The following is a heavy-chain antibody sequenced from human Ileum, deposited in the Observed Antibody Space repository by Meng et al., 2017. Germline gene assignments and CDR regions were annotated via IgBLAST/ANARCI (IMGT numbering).Heavy chain of an antibody. CDR2: ISSSGDIT. Sequence: GGSLRLSCAASGFRFSTYAMSWVRQAPGKGLEWVAGISSSGDITYHADPVKGRFTISRDNSKDTLYLQMISLRAEDTAVYYCTNHYEISSLLAYFDLWGRGTLVTVSS. J-gene: IGHJ2*01. CDR3: TNHYEISSLLAYFDL. CDR1: GFRFSTYA. V-gene: IGHV3-23*01. D-gene: IGHD3-16*01.